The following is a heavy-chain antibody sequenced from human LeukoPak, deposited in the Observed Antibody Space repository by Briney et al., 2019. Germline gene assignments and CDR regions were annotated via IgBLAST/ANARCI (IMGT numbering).Heavy chain of an antibody. CDR1: GYTFTSYG. CDR3: ARDRGGYDTNYPWNWFDP. J-gene: IGHJ5*02. Sequence: GASVKVSCKASGYTFTSYGISWVRQAPGQGLEWMGWINPDSGGTNYAQKFQGRVTMTRDTSISTAYMELSRLRSDDTAVYYCARDRGGYDTNYPWNWFDPWGQGTLVTVSS. V-gene: IGHV1-2*02. D-gene: IGHD5-12*01. CDR2: INPDSGGT.